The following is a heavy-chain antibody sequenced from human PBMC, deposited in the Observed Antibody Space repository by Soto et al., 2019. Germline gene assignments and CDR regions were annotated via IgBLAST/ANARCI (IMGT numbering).Heavy chain of an antibody. CDR1: GFTFSSYA. CDR3: AKDRVYYYDSSGYYFDY. V-gene: IGHV3-23*01. Sequence: GGSLRLSCAASGFTFSSYAMSWVRQAPGKGLEWVSGISGSGGSTYYADSVKGRFTISRDNSKNTLYLQMNSLRAEDTAVYYCAKDRVYYYDSSGYYFDYWGQGTLVTVSS. D-gene: IGHD3-22*01. J-gene: IGHJ4*02. CDR2: ISGSGGST.